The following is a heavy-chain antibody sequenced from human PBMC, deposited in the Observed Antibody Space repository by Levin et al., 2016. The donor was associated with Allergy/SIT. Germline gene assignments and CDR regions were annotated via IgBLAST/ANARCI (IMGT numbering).Heavy chain of an antibody. J-gene: IGHJ4*02. Sequence: ASVKVSCKASGYVFIMYSMHWVRQAPGQRPEWMGKISAGDGQTRFSEKFQGRVTMTRDTSTSTVYMELSSLRFEDTAVYYCARGGFSEGGYWGQGTLVTVSS. V-gene: IGHV1-3*01. D-gene: IGHD3-10*01. CDR2: ISAGDGQT. CDR3: ARGGFSEGGY. CDR1: GYVFIMYS.